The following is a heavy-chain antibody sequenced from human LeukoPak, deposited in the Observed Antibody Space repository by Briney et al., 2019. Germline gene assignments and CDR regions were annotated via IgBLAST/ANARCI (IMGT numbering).Heavy chain of an antibody. CDR1: GFTFSNAW. V-gene: IGHV3-15*01. Sequence: GGSLRLSCAASGFTFSNAWMSWVRQAPGKGLEWVGRIKSKTDGGTTDYAAPVKGRFTISRDDSKNTLYLQMNSLKTEDTAVYYCTTGDVVPAADFDYWGQGTLVTVSS. CDR3: TTGDVVPAADFDY. D-gene: IGHD2-2*01. J-gene: IGHJ4*02. CDR2: IKSKTDGGTT.